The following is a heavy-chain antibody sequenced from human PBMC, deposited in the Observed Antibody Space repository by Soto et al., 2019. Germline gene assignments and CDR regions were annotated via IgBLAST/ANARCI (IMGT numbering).Heavy chain of an antibody. CDR2: ISYDGSNK. Sequence: PGGSLRLSCAASGFTFSSYAMHWVRQAPGKGLEWVAVISYDGSNKYYADSVKGRFTISRDNSKNTLYLQMNSLRAEDTAVYYCARDGIVATIRGIQLWHTFDYWGQGTLVTVSS. D-gene: IGHD5-12*01. CDR1: GFTFSSYA. CDR3: ARDGIVATIRGIQLWHTFDY. V-gene: IGHV3-30-3*01. J-gene: IGHJ4*02.